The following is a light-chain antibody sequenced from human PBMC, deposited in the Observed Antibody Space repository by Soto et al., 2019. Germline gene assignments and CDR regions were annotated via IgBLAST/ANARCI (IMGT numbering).Light chain of an antibody. J-gene: IGLJ3*02. CDR3: CSYAGIYTWV. V-gene: IGLV2-11*01. CDR2: AVS. CDR1: SSDVGGYNY. Sequence: QSALTQPRSVSGSPGQSVTISCTGTSSDVGGYNYVSWYQQHPGKAPKLMIYAVSKRPSGVPDRFSGSKSGNTASLTISGLQAEDEADYYCCSYAGIYTWVFGGGTKLTVL.